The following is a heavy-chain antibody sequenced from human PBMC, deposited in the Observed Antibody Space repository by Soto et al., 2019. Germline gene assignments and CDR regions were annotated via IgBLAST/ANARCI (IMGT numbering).Heavy chain of an antibody. CDR1: GFTFRSYA. J-gene: IGHJ2*01. CDR2: ISGSGIGT. CDR3: AKEPVGPDWYFDL. Sequence: DVQLLESGGGLVQPGGSLRLSCAASGFTFRSYAMSWVRQAPGKGLEWVSGISGSGIGTHYADSVKGRLTVSRDNSKNTLYLQMISLRAEDTAVYNCAKEPVGPDWYFDLWGRGTLVTVSS. V-gene: IGHV3-23*01.